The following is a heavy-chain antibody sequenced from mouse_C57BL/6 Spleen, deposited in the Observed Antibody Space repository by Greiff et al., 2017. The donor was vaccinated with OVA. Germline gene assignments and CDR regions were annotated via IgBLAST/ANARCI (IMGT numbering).Heavy chain of an antibody. CDR2: IYPRSGNT. CDR1: GYTFTSYG. V-gene: IGHV1-81*01. J-gene: IGHJ2*01. Sequence: VQLQQSGAELARPGASVKLSCKASGYTFTSYGISWVKQSTGQGLEWIGEIYPRSGNTYYNEKFKGKATLTADKSSSTAYMELRSLTSDDSAVYFCARYYYGSSYYFDYWGQGTTLTVSS. D-gene: IGHD1-1*01. CDR3: ARYYYGSSYYFDY.